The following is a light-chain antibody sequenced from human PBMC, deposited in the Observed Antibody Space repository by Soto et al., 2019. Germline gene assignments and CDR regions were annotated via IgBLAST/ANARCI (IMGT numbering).Light chain of an antibody. J-gene: IGLJ3*02. CDR2: EVN. CDR3: CSYAGVSTYVL. Sequence: QSALTQPASVSGSPGQSITISCTGTNSDVGSYDLVSWYQQHPGKAPKLMIFEVNKRPSGVSNRFSGSKSGNTASLTISGLQAEDESDYYCCSYAGVSTYVLFGGGTKLTVL. CDR1: NSDVGSYDL. V-gene: IGLV2-23*02.